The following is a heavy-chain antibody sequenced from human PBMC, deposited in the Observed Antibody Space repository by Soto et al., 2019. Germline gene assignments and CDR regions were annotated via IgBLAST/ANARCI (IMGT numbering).Heavy chain of an antibody. J-gene: IGHJ4*02. Sequence: QVQLVESGGGVVQPGRSLRLSCAASGFTFSSYGMHWVRQAPGKGLEWVAVIWYDGSNKYYADSVKGRFTISRDNSKNTLYRQMNGLRAEDTAVYYCARGHRRDWLGYWGQGTLVTVSS. CDR1: GFTFSSYG. CDR3: ARGHRRDWLGY. V-gene: IGHV3-33*01. D-gene: IGHD3-9*01. CDR2: IWYDGSNK.